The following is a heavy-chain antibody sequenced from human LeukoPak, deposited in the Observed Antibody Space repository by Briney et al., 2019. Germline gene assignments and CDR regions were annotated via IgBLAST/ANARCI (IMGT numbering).Heavy chain of an antibody. Sequence: SETLSLTCAVHGGSFSGYYWSWIRQPPGKGLEWIGEINLGGSRDYNPSLKRRVTISVDTSKNQFSLKLNSVTAADTAVYYCARHRGARLSPIDYWGQGTLVTVSS. V-gene: IGHV4-34*01. CDR1: GGSFSGYY. CDR3: ARHRGARLSPIDY. J-gene: IGHJ4*02. D-gene: IGHD3-16*02. CDR2: INLGGSR.